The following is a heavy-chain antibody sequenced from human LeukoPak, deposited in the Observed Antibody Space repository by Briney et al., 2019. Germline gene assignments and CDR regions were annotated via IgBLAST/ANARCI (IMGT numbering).Heavy chain of an antibody. CDR2: INHSGST. Sequence: SETLSLTCTVSGGSISSSGYYWSWIRQPPGMGLEWIGEINHSGSTNYNPSLKSRVTISVDTSKNQFSLKLSSVTAADTAVYYCARGKGVYYDFWSGGPYYYYYMDVWGKGTTVTVSS. CDR1: GGSISSSGYY. V-gene: IGHV4-39*07. CDR3: ARGKGVYYDFWSGGPYYYYYMDV. J-gene: IGHJ6*03. D-gene: IGHD3-3*01.